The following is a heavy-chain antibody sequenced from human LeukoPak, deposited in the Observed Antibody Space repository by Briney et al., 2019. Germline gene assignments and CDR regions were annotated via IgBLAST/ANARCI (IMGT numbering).Heavy chain of an antibody. J-gene: IGHJ4*02. V-gene: IGHV3-23*01. CDR3: ARGSGDVIDY. CDR1: GFTFSSYT. CDR2: ISGSGGRT. Sequence: PGGSLRLSCATSGFTFSSYTMSWVRQAPGKGLEWVSAISGSGGRTYYADSVKGRFTISRDNSKNTLYLQMNSLRAEDTAVYYCARGSGDVIDYWGQGTLVTVSS. D-gene: IGHD4-17*01.